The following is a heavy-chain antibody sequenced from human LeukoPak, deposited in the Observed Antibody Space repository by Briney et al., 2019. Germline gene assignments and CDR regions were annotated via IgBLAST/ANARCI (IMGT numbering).Heavy chain of an antibody. CDR2: ISGSGGST. V-gene: IGHV3-23*01. CDR3: AKEKRVGVTPPYFDY. Sequence: GGSLRLSCAASGFTFSSYGMSWVRQAPGKGLEWVSAISGSGGSTYYADSVKGRFTISRDNAKNTLYLQMNSLRAEDTAVYYCAKEKRVGVTPPYFDYWGQGTLVTVSS. J-gene: IGHJ4*02. CDR1: GFTFSSYG. D-gene: IGHD1-26*01.